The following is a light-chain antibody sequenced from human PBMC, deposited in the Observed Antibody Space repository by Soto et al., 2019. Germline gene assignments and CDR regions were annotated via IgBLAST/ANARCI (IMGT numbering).Light chain of an antibody. Sequence: QSVLTQPASVSGSPGQSITISCSGTSSDIGSYDHVAWYQQFPGKSPKLIIYAVSDRPSGVSDRFSGSKSGISASLTISGLQTEDEADYYCISYAGSSTYVFGTGTKVTVL. J-gene: IGLJ1*01. CDR2: AVS. CDR1: SSDIGSYDH. CDR3: ISYAGSSTYV. V-gene: IGLV2-14*03.